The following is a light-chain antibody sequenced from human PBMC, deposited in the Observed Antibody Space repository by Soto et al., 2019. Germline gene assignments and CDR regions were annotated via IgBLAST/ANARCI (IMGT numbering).Light chain of an antibody. CDR3: NSYVAGSNV. J-gene: IGLJ1*01. Sequence: QSVLTQPPSASGTPGQRVTISCSGSSSNIGSNTVNWYQQLPGTAPKLLIYSNNQRPSGVPDRFSGSKSGTSASLAISGLQSEDEADYYCNSYVAGSNVFGTGTKV. CDR1: SSNIGSNT. V-gene: IGLV1-44*01. CDR2: SNN.